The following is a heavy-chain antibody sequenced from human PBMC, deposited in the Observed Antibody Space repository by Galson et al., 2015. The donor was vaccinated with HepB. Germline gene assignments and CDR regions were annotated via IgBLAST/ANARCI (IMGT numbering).Heavy chain of an antibody. CDR3: ARDKVMGAACFDS. V-gene: IGHV3-11*01. CDR1: GFTFSDYY. J-gene: IGHJ4*02. D-gene: IGHD1-26*01. Sequence: SLRLSCAASGFTFSDYYMSWIRQAPGKGLEWISYITGNGNTIHYADSVRGRFTISRDNAKNSLHLQMNSLRAEDTAVYYCARDKVMGAACFDSWGQGTLVTVSS. CDR2: ITGNGNTI.